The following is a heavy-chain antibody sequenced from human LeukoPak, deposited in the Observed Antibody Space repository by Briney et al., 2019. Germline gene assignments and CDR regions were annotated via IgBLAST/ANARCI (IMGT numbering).Heavy chain of an antibody. Sequence: GRSLRLSCAASGFTFSSYAMHWVRQAPGKGLEWVAVISYGGSNKYYADSVKGRFTISRDNSKNTLYLQMNSLRAEDTAVYYCAKVDDNGYWGQGTLVTVSS. CDR1: GFTFSSYA. J-gene: IGHJ4*02. D-gene: IGHD1-1*01. CDR2: ISYGGSNK. V-gene: IGHV3-30-3*01. CDR3: AKVDDNGY.